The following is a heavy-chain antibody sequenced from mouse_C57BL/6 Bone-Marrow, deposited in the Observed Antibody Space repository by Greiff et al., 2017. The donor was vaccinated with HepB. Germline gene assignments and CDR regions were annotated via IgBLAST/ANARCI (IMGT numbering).Heavy chain of an antibody. V-gene: IGHV5-17*01. Sequence: EVQGVESGGGLVKPGGSLKLSCAASGFTFSDYGMHWVRQAPEKGLEWVAYISSGSSTIYYADTVKGRFTISRDNAKNTLFLQMTSLRSEDTAMYYCARGLRRGYFDVWGTGTTVTVSS. CDR2: ISSGSSTI. CDR1: GFTFSDYG. CDR3: ARGLRRGYFDV. J-gene: IGHJ1*03. D-gene: IGHD1-2*01.